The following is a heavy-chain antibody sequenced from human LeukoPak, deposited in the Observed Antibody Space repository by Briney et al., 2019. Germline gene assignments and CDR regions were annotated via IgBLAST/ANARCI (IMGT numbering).Heavy chain of an antibody. V-gene: IGHV5-51*01. J-gene: IGHJ4*02. CDR3: ARQDGDSAYYFDY. CDR2: IYPGDSDT. Sequence: PGESLKISCKGSGYIFIYYWIGWVRQMPGKGLEWMGIIYPGDSDTRYSPSFQGQVTISVDKSLSTAYLQWNSLKASDTAMYYCARQDGDSAYYFDYWGQGTLVAVSS. D-gene: IGHD2-21*02. CDR1: GYIFIYYW.